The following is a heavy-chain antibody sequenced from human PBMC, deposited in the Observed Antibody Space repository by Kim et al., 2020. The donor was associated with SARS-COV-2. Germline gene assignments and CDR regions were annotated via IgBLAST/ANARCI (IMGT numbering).Heavy chain of an antibody. CDR2: ISGSGGST. CDR1: GFTFSSYA. D-gene: IGHD4-17*01. V-gene: IGHV3-23*01. J-gene: IGHJ4*02. Sequence: GGSLRLSCAASGFTFSSYAMSWVRQAPGKGLEWVSAISGSGGSTYYADSVKGRFTISRDNSKNTLYLQMNSLRAEDTAVYYCAKRGPIYGGKGGYYFDYWGQGTLVTVSS. CDR3: AKRGPIYGGKGGYYFDY.